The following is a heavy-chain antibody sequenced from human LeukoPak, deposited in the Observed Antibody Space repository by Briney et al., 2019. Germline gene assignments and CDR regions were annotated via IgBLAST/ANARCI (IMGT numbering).Heavy chain of an antibody. Sequence: PSETLSLTCTVSGGSISSSSYYWGWIRQPPRKGLEWIGSIYYSGSTYYNPSLKSRVTISVDTSKNQFSLKLSSVTAADTAVYYCARTNQPFDYWGQGTLVTVSS. D-gene: IGHD2-2*01. CDR1: GGSISSSSYY. CDR2: IYYSGST. J-gene: IGHJ4*02. CDR3: ARTNQPFDY. V-gene: IGHV4-39*01.